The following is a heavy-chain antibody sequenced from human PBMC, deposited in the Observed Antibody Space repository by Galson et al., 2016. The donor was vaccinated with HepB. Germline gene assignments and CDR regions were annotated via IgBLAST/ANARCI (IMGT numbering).Heavy chain of an antibody. J-gene: IGHJ4*02. CDR1: GYTFTNYG. Sequence: SVKVSCKASGYTFTNYGITWVRQAPGQGLEWMGWISVYDGNTNYAQKLQGRVTMTTDTSTSTADMEVRNLRSDDTAVYYCARLLTTVTAGRDYFDYWGQGSLVTVSS. CDR2: ISVYDGNT. V-gene: IGHV1-18*04. CDR3: ARLLTTVTAGRDYFDY. D-gene: IGHD4-17*01.